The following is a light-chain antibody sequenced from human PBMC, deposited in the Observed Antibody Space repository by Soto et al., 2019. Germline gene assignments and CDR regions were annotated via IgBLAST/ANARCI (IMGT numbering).Light chain of an antibody. CDR1: SGSIASSY. CDR2: EDN. Sequence: FMLTQPHSVSESPGKTVTISCTRSSGSIASSYVQWYQQRPGSAPTSVIYEDNQRPSGVPDRFSGSIDSSSSSASLTISGLKTEDEADYYCQSYDSSNHVVFGGGTKLTVL. J-gene: IGLJ2*01. V-gene: IGLV6-57*04. CDR3: QSYDSSNHVV.